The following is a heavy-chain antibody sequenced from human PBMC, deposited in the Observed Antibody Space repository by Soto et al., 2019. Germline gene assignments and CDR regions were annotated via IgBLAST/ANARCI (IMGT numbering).Heavy chain of an antibody. CDR2: ISYDGSNK. CDR3: ARDLEGWDY. Sequence: QVQLVESGGGVVQPGRSLRLSCAASGFTFSSYATHWVRQPPGKGLEWVAVISYDGSNKYYADSVKGRFTISRDNSKNTLYLQMNSLRAEDTAVYYCARDLEGWDYWGQGTLVTVSS. V-gene: IGHV3-30-3*01. D-gene: IGHD3-3*01. J-gene: IGHJ4*02. CDR1: GFTFSSYA.